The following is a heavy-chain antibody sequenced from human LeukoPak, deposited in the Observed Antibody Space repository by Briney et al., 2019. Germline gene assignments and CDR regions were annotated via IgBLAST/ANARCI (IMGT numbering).Heavy chain of an antibody. D-gene: IGHD6-13*01. CDR3: ARQVAAAAYFDY. V-gene: IGHV3-64*01. Sequence: GGSLRLSCAASGFTFSSYAMHWVRQAPGKGLEYVSAISSNGGSTYYANSVKGRFTISRDNSKNTLYLQMGSLRAEDMAVYYCARQVAAAAYFDYWGQGALVTVSS. CDR2: ISSNGGST. J-gene: IGHJ4*02. CDR1: GFTFSSYA.